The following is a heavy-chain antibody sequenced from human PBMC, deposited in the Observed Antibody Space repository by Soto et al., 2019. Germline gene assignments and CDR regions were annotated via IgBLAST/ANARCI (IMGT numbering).Heavy chain of an antibody. Sequence: QITLKESGPPLVKPTQTLTLTCTFSGFSLSTSGVGVGWIRQPPGKALEWLALIYWDDDKRYSPSLRSRLTITKVTSKNQVVLTMTNMDPVDTATYSCIQSRCGGDCLQSYASHYYYGMDVWGQGTTVTVSS. D-gene: IGHD2-21*02. J-gene: IGHJ6*02. CDR3: IQSRCGGDCLQSYASHYYYGMDV. CDR2: IYWDDDK. V-gene: IGHV2-5*02. CDR1: GFSLSTSGVG.